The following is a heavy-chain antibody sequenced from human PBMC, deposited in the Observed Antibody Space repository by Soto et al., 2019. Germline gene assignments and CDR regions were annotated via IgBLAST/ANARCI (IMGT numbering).Heavy chain of an antibody. Sequence: EVQLVESGGGLIQPGGSLRLSCAVSGFTVSNNYMSWVRQAPGKGLEGVSVIYSGGYTAYGDSVKGRFTISRDNSKNTLYSQENSRRADDRAVDSWGGPPGGGGYWGQGTLVTVSS. V-gene: IGHV3-53*01. J-gene: IGHJ4*02. D-gene: IGHD3-10*01. CDR1: GFTVSNNY. CDR2: IYSGGYT. CDR3: GGPPGGGGY.